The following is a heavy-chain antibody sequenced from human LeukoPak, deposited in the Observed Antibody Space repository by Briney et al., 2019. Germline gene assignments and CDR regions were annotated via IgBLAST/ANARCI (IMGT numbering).Heavy chain of an antibody. V-gene: IGHV3-74*01. CDR3: ARVPMTTVPYFEY. Sequence: GGSLRLSCAASGFTFSDYWMHWVRQVPGKGLVWVSRIDNDGSSTSYADSVKGRFTISRDNAKNTLYLQMNNLRAEDTAVYYCARVPMTTVPYFEYWGQGTLVTVSS. D-gene: IGHD4-11*01. CDR2: IDNDGSST. CDR1: GFTFSDYW. J-gene: IGHJ4*02.